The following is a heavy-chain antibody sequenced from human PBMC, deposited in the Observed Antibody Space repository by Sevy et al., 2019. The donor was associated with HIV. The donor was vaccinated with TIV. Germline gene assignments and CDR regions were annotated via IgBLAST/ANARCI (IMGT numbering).Heavy chain of an antibody. Sequence: GGSLRLSCAVSGFTFSTSAMSWVRQAPGKGLEWVSSIYTGGGTYYADSVKGRFTISRDNSKNTLYLQMNSLSAEDTAFYYCARVPRYDEPYYFDYWGQGALVTVSS. CDR1: GFTFSTSA. CDR3: ARVPRYDEPYYFDY. D-gene: IGHD3-3*01. J-gene: IGHJ4*02. CDR2: IYTGGGT. V-gene: IGHV3-53*01.